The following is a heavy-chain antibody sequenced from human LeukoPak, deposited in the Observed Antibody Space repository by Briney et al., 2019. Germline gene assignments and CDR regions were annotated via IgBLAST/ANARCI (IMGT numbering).Heavy chain of an antibody. CDR3: ARMGSYRYLAYFDY. Sequence: SETLSLTCAVYGGSFSGYYWSWIRQPPGKGLEWNGEINHSGSTNYNPSLKSRVTISVDTSKNQFSLKLSSVTAADTAVYYCARMGSYRYLAYFDYWGQGTLVTVSS. J-gene: IGHJ4*02. D-gene: IGHD3-16*02. CDR2: INHSGST. CDR1: GGSFSGYY. V-gene: IGHV4-34*01.